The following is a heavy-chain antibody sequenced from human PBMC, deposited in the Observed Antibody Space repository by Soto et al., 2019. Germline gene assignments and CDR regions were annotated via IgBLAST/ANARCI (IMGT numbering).Heavy chain of an antibody. CDR2: VSDSGST. CDR1: GGSISYYH. D-gene: IGHD3-3*01. J-gene: IGHJ4*02. V-gene: IGHV4-59*01. Sequence: SETLSLTCTVSGGSISYYHWTWIRQPPGKGLEWIGFVSDSGSTNYNPSLKSRVTISVDTSKNQFSLKLSSVTAADTAVYYCARSLVKDFWSGYWDYWGQGTLVTVSS. CDR3: ARSLVKDFWSGYWDY.